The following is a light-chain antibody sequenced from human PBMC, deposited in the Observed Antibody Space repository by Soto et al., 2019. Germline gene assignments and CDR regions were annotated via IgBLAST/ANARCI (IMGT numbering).Light chain of an antibody. CDR3: QQYNNWPLT. J-gene: IGKJ4*01. CDR1: QSVSSN. Sequence: EIVMTQSPATLSVSPGERATLSCRASQSVSSNLAWYQQKPGQTPRLLIYDASSRATGIPARFSGSGSGTDLTLTISSLQSEDFALYYCQQYNNWPLTFGGGTNVEIK. V-gene: IGKV3-15*01. CDR2: DAS.